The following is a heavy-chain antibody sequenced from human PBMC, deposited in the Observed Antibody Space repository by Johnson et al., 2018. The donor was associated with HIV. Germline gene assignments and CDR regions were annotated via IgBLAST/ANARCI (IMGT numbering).Heavy chain of an antibody. J-gene: IGHJ3*01. CDR1: GFAFHAYG. V-gene: IGHV3-30*02. CDR2: IRYDGRNK. CDR3: AKDVGNYWPNAFDV. Sequence: QVQLVESGGGVVQPGGSLTLSCAASGFAFHAYGMHWVRQAPGKGLEWVTFIRYDGRNKYYADSVNGRFTISRDNSNNTLYLQMNSLRTEDTAVYYCAKDVGNYWPNAFDVWGQGTMLTVSS. D-gene: IGHD3-22*01.